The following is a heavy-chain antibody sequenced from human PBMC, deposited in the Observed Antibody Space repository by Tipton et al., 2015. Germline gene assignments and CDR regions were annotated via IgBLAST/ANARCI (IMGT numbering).Heavy chain of an antibody. CDR3: TRERGSNGWRLYYFDY. CDR2: ISGSGAMT. D-gene: IGHD6-19*01. CDR1: GFTFNEYA. V-gene: IGHV3-23*01. J-gene: IGHJ4*02. Sequence: SLRLSCAASGFTFNEYAMSWVRQAPGKGLEWVSAISGSGAMTYYTDSVKGRFIISRDKSKNTMYLQMNSLRAEDTATYYCTRERGSNGWRLYYFDYWGQGALVTVSP.